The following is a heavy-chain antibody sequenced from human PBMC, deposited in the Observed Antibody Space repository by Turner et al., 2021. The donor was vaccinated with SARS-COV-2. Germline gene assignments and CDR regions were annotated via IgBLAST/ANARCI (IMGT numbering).Heavy chain of an antibody. V-gene: IGHV3-30-3*01. CDR2: ISYDGSNK. D-gene: IGHD3-10*01. CDR3: ARDSGDFDY. Sequence: QVQLVESGGGVVQPGTSLRLSCAASGFTFSSYVMHWVRQAPGKGLEWVAVISYDGSNKYYADSVKGRFTISRDNSKNTLYLQMNSLRGEDTAVYYCARDSGDFDYWGQGTLVTVSS. J-gene: IGHJ4*02. CDR1: GFTFSSYV.